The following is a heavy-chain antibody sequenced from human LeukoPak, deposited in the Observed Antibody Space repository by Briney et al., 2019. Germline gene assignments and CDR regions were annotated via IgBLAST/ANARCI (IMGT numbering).Heavy chain of an antibody. CDR2: IWYDGSNK. V-gene: IGHV3-33*01. D-gene: IGHD2-21*02. J-gene: IGHJ4*02. CDR1: GFTFSSYG. Sequence: GGSLRLSCAASGFTFSSYGMHWVRQAPGKGLEWVAVIWYDGSNKYYADSVKGRFTISRDNSKNTLYLQMNSLRAEDTAVYYCARRVTPYYFDYWGQGTLVTVSS. CDR3: ARRVTPYYFDY.